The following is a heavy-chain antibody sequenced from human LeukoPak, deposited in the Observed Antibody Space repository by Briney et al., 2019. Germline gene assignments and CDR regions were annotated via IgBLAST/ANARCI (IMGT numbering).Heavy chain of an antibody. J-gene: IGHJ4*02. CDR2: IYYSGST. CDR1: GGSISSGGYS. Sequence: SETLSLTCAVSGGSISSGGYSWSWIRQPPGKGLEWIGSIYYSGSTYYNPSLKSRVTISVDTSKNQFSLKLSSVTAADTAVYYCAREHYDFWLEVDYWGQGTLVTVSS. V-gene: IGHV4-30-2*03. CDR3: AREHYDFWLEVDY. D-gene: IGHD3-3*01.